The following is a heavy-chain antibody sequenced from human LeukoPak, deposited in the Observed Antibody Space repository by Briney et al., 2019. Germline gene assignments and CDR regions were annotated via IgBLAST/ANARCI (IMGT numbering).Heavy chain of an antibody. D-gene: IGHD6-13*01. J-gene: IGHJ4*02. V-gene: IGHV1-2*02. CDR3: ARDQNYYSSSNIDY. CDR1: GYTFTGFY. Sequence: ASVKVSCKASGYTFTGFYMHWVRQAPGQGLEWMGWINPDSGGTNFAQKFQGRVTMTRDTSISTAYMELSRLRSDDTAVYYCARDQNYYSSSNIDYWGQGALVTVSS. CDR2: INPDSGGT.